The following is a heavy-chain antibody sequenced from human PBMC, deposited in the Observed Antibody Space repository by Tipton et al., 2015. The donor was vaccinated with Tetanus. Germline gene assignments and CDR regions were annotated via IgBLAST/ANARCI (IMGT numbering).Heavy chain of an antibody. Sequence: TLSLTCIVSGDAISTNSYFWGWIRQPLGKGLEWVGTITYSGSTYYNPSLQSRVTVSADTSKNQFSLRLTSVTAADSAFYYCARTKVTIGWGSFDSWGQGTLVTVSS. CDR3: ARTKVTIGWGSFDS. J-gene: IGHJ4*02. D-gene: IGHD4-17*01. CDR2: ITYSGST. V-gene: IGHV4-39*01. CDR1: GDAISTNSYF.